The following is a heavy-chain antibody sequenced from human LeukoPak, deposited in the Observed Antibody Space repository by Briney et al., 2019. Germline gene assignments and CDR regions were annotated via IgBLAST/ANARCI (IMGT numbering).Heavy chain of an antibody. CDR3: ARDGTYYFDY. CDR2: ISAYNGNT. CDR1: GYTFSSSD. Sequence: ASVKVSCKASGYTFSSSDINWVRQAPGQGLEWMGWISAYNGNTNYAQKLQGRVTMTTDTSTSTAYMELRSLRSDDTAVYYCARDGTYYFDYWGQGTLVTVSS. V-gene: IGHV1-18*01. J-gene: IGHJ4*02.